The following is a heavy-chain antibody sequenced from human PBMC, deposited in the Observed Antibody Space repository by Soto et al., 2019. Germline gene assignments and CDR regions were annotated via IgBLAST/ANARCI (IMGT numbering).Heavy chain of an antibody. CDR2: IYWDDYK. CDR3: ARDMHAGFTHYFDP. Sequence: SGPTLVNPTQTLTLTCTVSGFSLSTSGVGVGWIRQPPGKALEWLALIYWDDYKHYSPSLKSRLIITRGASKNQVVLTVTNLDPADTAVYYCARDMHAGFTHYFDPWGQGTLVTVSS. V-gene: IGHV2-5*02. CDR1: GFSLSTSGVG. D-gene: IGHD1-26*01. J-gene: IGHJ5*02.